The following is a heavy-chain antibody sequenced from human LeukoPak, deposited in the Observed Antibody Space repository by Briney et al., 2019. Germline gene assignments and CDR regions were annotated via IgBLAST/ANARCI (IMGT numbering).Heavy chain of an antibody. CDR1: GYPFTSYG. CDR3: ARGEETTVITPFIY. Sequence: EASVNVSCKASGYPFTSYGISWVRQAPGQGLEWMGWISVYNGNTNYAQKLQGRVTMTTDTSTSTAYMELRSLSSDDTAIYYCARGEETTVITPFIYWGQGTLVTVSS. CDR2: ISVYNGNT. D-gene: IGHD4-23*01. V-gene: IGHV1-18*01. J-gene: IGHJ4*02.